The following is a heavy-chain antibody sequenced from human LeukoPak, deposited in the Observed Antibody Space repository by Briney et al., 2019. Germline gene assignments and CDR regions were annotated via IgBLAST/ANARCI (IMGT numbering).Heavy chain of an antibody. J-gene: IGHJ4*02. CDR1: GYTFTSYY. Sequence: ASVTVSCKASGYTFTSYYMHWVRQAPGQGLEWMGIINPSGGSTSYAQKFQGRVTMTRDTSTSTVYMELSGLRSEDTAVYYCAVDWGTYAAPRPNDYWGQGTLVTVSS. CDR2: INPSGGST. CDR3: AVDWGTYAAPRPNDY. D-gene: IGHD7-27*01. V-gene: IGHV1-46*01.